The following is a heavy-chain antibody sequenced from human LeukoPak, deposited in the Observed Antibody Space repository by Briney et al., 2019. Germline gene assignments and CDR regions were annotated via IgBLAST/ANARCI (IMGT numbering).Heavy chain of an antibody. J-gene: IGHJ3*02. CDR2: ISSSSSYI. D-gene: IGHD1/OR15-1a*01. CDR3: ARDESVLDQRRGSAFGI. CDR1: GFTFSSYS. Sequence: GGSLRLSCAASGFTFSSYSMNWVRQAPGKGLEWVSSISSSSSYIYYADSVKGRFTISRDNAKNSLYLQMNSLRAEDTAVYYCARDESVLDQRRGSAFGIWGQGTMVTVSS. V-gene: IGHV3-21*01.